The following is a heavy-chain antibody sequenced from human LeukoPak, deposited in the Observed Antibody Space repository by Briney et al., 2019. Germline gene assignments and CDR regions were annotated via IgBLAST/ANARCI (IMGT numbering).Heavy chain of an antibody. D-gene: IGHD6-13*01. J-gene: IGHJ6*02. CDR3: AKGPSSSWSYYYYGMDV. CDR1: GLTFDDYA. CDR2: ISWNSGSI. Sequence: GGSLRLSCAASGLTFDDYAMHWVRQAPGKGLEWVSGISWNSGSIGYADSVKGRFTISRDNAKNSLYLQMNSLRAEDTALYYCAKGPSSSWSYYYYGMDVWGQGTTVTVSS. V-gene: IGHV3-9*01.